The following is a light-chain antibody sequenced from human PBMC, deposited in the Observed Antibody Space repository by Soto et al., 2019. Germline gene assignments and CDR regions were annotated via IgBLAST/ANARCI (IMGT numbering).Light chain of an antibody. V-gene: IGKV1-39*01. Sequence: DYQMTQSPSSLSASVGDRVIITCRASQDIGKYLNWYQQKPEKSPKLLIYSSSILQPGVPSRFSGSASGTTFTLTIASLQPEDFATYFCEQTYSTPTFGQGTQLENK. CDR3: EQTYSTPT. CDR1: QDIGKY. J-gene: IGKJ5*01. CDR2: SSS.